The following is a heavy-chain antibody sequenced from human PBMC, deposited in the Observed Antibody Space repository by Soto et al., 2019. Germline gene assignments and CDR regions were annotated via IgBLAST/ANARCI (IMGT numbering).Heavy chain of an antibody. J-gene: IGHJ6*02. CDR2: IYPDDSDT. D-gene: IGHD3-9*01. Sequence: ESLKVSCESCGYRFRSYWIAWVRLMPGKGLEWMGSIYPDDSDTKYSPSFQGQVTISADKSISAAYLQWSSLKASDTAIYYCARNRLTGYYNYYYSMDVWGQGTTVTVSS. CDR3: ARNRLTGYYNYYYSMDV. CDR1: GYRFRSYW. V-gene: IGHV5-51*01.